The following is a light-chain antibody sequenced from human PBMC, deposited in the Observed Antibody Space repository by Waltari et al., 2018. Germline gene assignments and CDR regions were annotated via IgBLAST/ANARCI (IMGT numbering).Light chain of an antibody. CDR2: AAS. Sequence: AIQLTQSPSSLSASVGARVTITCRASQGIRNDLGWYQQKPGKAPKLLIYAASSLQSGVPSRFSGSGSGTDFTLTISSLQPEDFATYYCLQDYNYPRTFGQGTKLEIK. J-gene: IGKJ2*01. V-gene: IGKV1-6*01. CDR3: LQDYNYPRT. CDR1: QGIRND.